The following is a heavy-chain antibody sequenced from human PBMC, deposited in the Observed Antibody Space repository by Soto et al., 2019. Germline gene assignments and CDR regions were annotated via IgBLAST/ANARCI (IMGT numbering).Heavy chain of an antibody. J-gene: IGHJ5*02. CDR2: INPNSGGT. Sequence: ASVKVSCKASGYTFTGYYMHWVRQDPGQGLEWMGWINPNSGGTNYAQKFQGWVTMTRDTSISTAYMELSRLRSDDTAVYYCARDHPYSSSSRGFDPWGQGTLVTVFS. D-gene: IGHD6-6*01. CDR3: ARDHPYSSSSRGFDP. V-gene: IGHV1-2*04. CDR1: GYTFTGYY.